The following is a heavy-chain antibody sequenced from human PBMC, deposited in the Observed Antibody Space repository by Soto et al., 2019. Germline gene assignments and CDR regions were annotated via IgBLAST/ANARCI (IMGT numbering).Heavy chain of an antibody. Sequence: GGSLRLSCAASGFTFSSYGMHWVRQAPGKGLEWVAVIWYDGSNKYYADSVKGRFTISRDNSKNTLYLQMNSLRAEDTAVYYCARDQGSSSWPIYYYYGMDVWGQGTTVTVSS. CDR3: ARDQGSSSWPIYYYYGMDV. D-gene: IGHD6-13*01. CDR1: GFTFSSYG. J-gene: IGHJ6*02. V-gene: IGHV3-33*01. CDR2: IWYDGSNK.